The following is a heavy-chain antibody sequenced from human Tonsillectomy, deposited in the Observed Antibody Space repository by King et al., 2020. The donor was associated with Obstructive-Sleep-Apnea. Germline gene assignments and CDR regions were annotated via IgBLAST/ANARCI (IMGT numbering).Heavy chain of an antibody. CDR2: ISSSSRLI. V-gene: IGHV3-48*04. J-gene: IGHJ4*02. CDR1: GFNFSTYD. CDR3: ARDISGYYATFDY. D-gene: IGHD3-22*01. Sequence: VQLVESGGGLVQPGGSLRLSCVVSGFNFSTYDMNWVRQAPGKGLEWVSYISSSSRLIYYGDYLQGRFTISRDNAKNSLYLQMNSLRAEDSAVYYCARDISGYYATFDYWGQGTLVTVSS.